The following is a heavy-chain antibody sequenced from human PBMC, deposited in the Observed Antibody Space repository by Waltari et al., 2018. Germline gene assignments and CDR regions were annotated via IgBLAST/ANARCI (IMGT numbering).Heavy chain of an antibody. J-gene: IGHJ4*02. CDR3: ARGWDSGGSYPY. CDR2: INPNSGGT. Sequence: QVQLVQSGAEVKKPGASVKVSCKASGYTFTGYYMHWVRQAPGQGLEWMGWINPNSGGTNYEQKFQGRVTITADKSTSTAYMELSSLRSEDTAVYYCARGWDSGGSYPYWGQGTLVTVSS. CDR1: GYTFTGYY. D-gene: IGHD1-26*01. V-gene: IGHV1-2*02.